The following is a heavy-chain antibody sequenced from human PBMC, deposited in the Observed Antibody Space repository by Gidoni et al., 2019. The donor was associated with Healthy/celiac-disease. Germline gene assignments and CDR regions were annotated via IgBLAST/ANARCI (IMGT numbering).Heavy chain of an antibody. CDR2: ISYDGSNK. V-gene: IGHV3-30*18. D-gene: IGHD6-13*01. Sequence: QVQLVASGGGVVQPGRSLRLSCAASGFTFSSYGMHWVRQAPGKGLEWVEVISYDGSNKYYADSVKGRFTISRDNSKNTLYLQMNSLRAEDTAVYYCAKDLNRGDGPISAWYSSSWYADYYYGMDVWGQGTTVTVSS. CDR3: AKDLNRGDGPISAWYSSSWYADYYYGMDV. J-gene: IGHJ6*02. CDR1: GFTFSSYG.